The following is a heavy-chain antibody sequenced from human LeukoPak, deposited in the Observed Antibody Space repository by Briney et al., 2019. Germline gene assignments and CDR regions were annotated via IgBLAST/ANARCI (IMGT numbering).Heavy chain of an antibody. CDR1: GITFSSIW. CDR3: AKNGGPHGMDV. D-gene: IGHD3-16*01. J-gene: IGHJ6*02. V-gene: IGHV3-7*02. Sequence: GGSLRLSCAASGITFSSIWMSWVRQAPGKGLEWVANIKHDGSETNYVDSVKGRFSISRDNAKNSLHLQMNSLRVEDTAVYYCAKNGGPHGMDVWGLGTTVTVSS. CDR2: IKHDGSET.